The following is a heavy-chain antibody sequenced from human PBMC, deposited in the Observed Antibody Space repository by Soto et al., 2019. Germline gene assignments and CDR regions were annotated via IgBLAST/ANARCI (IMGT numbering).Heavy chain of an antibody. Sequence: GGSLRLSCAASGFTFSSYWMPWVRQAPGKGLEWVANIKQDGSEKYYVDSVKGRFTISRDNAKNSLYLQMNSLRAEDSAVYYCVREYAFLEWLLKENYYYYGMDVWGQGTTVTVSS. J-gene: IGHJ6*02. D-gene: IGHD3-3*02. CDR3: VREYAFLEWLLKENYYYYGMDV. CDR1: GFTFSSYW. CDR2: IKQDGSEK. V-gene: IGHV3-7*01.